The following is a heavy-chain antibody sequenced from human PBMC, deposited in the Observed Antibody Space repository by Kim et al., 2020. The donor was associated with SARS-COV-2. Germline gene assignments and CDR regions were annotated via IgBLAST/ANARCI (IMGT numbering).Heavy chain of an antibody. CDR2: MNAGNGNT. CDR1: GYTFTTFA. V-gene: IGHV1-3*01. CDR3: VRGVDCRLGTWFDP. Sequence: ASVKVSCKASGYTFTTFAIHWVRQAPGQRLEWMGWMNAGNGNTRYSEKFQGRVTITRDTSASTAYMELSSLIAEDTAVYYCVRGVDCRLGTWFDPWGQGTLVTVSS. J-gene: IGHJ5*02. D-gene: IGHD3-16*01.